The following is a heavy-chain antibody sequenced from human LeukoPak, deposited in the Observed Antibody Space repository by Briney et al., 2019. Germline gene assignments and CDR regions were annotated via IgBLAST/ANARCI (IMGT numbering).Heavy chain of an antibody. D-gene: IGHD2-2*01. J-gene: IGHJ3*02. CDR2: IYHSGGT. Sequence: SETLSLTCTVSGGSISSGGYYWSWIRQPPGKGLEWIGYIYHSGGTYYNPSLKSRVTISVDRSKNQFSLKLSSVTAADTAVYYCARDRVVPAAPLLNAFDIWGQGTMVTVSS. CDR1: GGSISSGGYY. CDR3: ARDRVVPAAPLLNAFDI. V-gene: IGHV4-30-2*01.